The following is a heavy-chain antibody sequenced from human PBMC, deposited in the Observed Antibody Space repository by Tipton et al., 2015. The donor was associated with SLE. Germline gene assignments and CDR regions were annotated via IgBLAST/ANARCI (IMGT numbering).Heavy chain of an antibody. D-gene: IGHD3-10*01. CDR2: IDHSENT. CDR3: VRDITMVPYVWFDP. Sequence: TLSLTCAVSGYSISSGYSWGWIRQPLPGKGLEWIGTIDHSENTDYNPSLKSRVTISLDTSKNQFSLKLSSVTAADTAVYYCVRDITMVPYVWFDPWGQGILVTVSS. V-gene: IGHV4-38-2*02. J-gene: IGHJ5*02. CDR1: GYSISSGYS.